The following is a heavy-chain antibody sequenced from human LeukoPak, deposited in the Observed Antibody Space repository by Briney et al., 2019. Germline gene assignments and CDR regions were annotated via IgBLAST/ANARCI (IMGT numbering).Heavy chain of an antibody. CDR1: GYTFTGYY. V-gene: IGHV1-2*02. D-gene: IGHD6-19*01. J-gene: IGHJ4*02. CDR2: INPNSGGT. CDR3: ARDPVNSSGWRDFDY. Sequence: ASVKVSCKASGYTFTGYYMHWVRQAPGQGLEWMGWINPNSGGTNYAQKFQGRVTMTRDTSISTAYMELSRLRSDDTAVYCCARDPVNSSGWRDFDYWGQGALVTVSS.